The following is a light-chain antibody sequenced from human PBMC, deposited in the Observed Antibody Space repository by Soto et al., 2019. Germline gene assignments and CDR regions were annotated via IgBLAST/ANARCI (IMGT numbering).Light chain of an antibody. CDR1: SSDLGDYDY. CDR3: SSYAGSNNLI. CDR2: EVN. J-gene: IGLJ2*01. Sequence: QSALTQPPSASGAPGQSVTISCTGTSSDLGDYDYVSWYQRHPGKAPKLMIYEVNKRPSGVPDRFSGSKSGNTASLTVTGLQAEDEAYYYCSSYAGSNNLIFGGGTKLTVL. V-gene: IGLV2-8*01.